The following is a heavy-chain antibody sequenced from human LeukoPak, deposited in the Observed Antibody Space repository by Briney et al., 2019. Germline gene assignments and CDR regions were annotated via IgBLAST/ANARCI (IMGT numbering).Heavy chain of an antibody. V-gene: IGHV3-23*01. J-gene: IGHJ4*02. D-gene: IGHD5-24*01. CDR3: AKSRDGYNFYYFDS. CDR1: GFTSSSYA. CDR2: ISASGATT. Sequence: GGSLRLSCAASGFTSSSYAMNWGRHAPGKGLEWVSSISASGATTYYAESVKVRFTISRDNSKNTLYLQMNGLTAEDTAVYYCAKSRDGYNFYYFDSWGQGTLVTVSS.